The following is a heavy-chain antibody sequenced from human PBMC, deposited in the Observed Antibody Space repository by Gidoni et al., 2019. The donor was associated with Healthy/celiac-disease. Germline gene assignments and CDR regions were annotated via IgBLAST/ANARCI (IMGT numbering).Heavy chain of an antibody. D-gene: IGHD3-22*01. CDR2: IYYSGST. J-gene: IGHJ4*02. CDR3: ANHYYDSSGLDY. CDR1: GGSISSSSYY. Sequence: QLQLQESGPGLVKPSETLSLTCTVSGGSISSSSYYWGWIRQPPGKGLEWIGSIYYSGSTDYNPSLKSRVTISVDTSKNQFSLKLSSVTAADTAVYYCANHYYDSSGLDYWGQGTLVTVSS. V-gene: IGHV4-39*01.